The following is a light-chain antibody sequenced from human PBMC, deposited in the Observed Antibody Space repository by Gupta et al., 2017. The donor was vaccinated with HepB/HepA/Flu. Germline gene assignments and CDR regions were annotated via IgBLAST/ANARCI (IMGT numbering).Light chain of an antibody. J-gene: IGLJ2*01. CDR3: QAWDSRTVV. CDR2: QDS. CDR1: KLGDKY. V-gene: IGLV3-1*01. Sequence: SYALTQPPSVSVSPGQTASITCSGDKLGDKYACWYQQKPGQSPVLCIYQDSKRPSGIPGRVSGSNSGNTATLTISGTQAMEEADYYCQAWDSRTVVFGGGTKLTVL.